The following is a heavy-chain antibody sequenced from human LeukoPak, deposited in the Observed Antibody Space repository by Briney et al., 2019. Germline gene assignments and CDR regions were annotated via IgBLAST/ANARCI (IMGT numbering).Heavy chain of an antibody. CDR2: MNTNTGNP. V-gene: IGHV7-4-1*02. CDR3: ARIADYDDYYYMDV. J-gene: IGHJ6*03. D-gene: IGHD2-21*01. Sequence: ASVKVSCKASGYTFTSFALNWVRQAPGQGLEWMGWMNTNTGNPTYAQGFTGRFVFSLDTSVSTAYLQISSLKAEDTAVYYCARIADYDDYYYMDVWGKGTTVTVS. CDR1: GYTFTSFA.